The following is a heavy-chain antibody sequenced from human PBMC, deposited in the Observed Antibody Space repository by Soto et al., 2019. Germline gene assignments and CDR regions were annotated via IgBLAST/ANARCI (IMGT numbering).Heavy chain of an antibody. CDR3: ARALDFWSAYFDY. J-gene: IGHJ4*02. V-gene: IGHV3-30*03. D-gene: IGHD3-3*01. Sequence: GSLRLSCASGFSFSSYGMHWVRQAPGKGLEWVAIISYDGRYKYYADSVKGRFTISRDNSKNTLYLQMNSLRTEDTAVYYCARALDFWSAYFDYWGQGSLVTVSS. CDR1: GFSFSSYG. CDR2: ISYDGRYK.